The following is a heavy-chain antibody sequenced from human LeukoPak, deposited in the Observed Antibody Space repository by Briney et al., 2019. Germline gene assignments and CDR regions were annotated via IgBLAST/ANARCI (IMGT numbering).Heavy chain of an antibody. D-gene: IGHD2-15*01. CDR1: GYSVSSNSAA. J-gene: IGHJ5*02. Sequence: SQTLSLTCAISGYSVSSNSAAWNWIRQSPSRGLEWLGRTYYRSKWYNDYAVSVKSRITINPDTSKNQFSLKLSSVTAADTAVYYCVTEPAYCTGGRCYGGWFDPWGQGTLVTVSS. CDR2: TYYRSKWYN. V-gene: IGHV6-1*01. CDR3: VTEPAYCTGGRCYGGWFDP.